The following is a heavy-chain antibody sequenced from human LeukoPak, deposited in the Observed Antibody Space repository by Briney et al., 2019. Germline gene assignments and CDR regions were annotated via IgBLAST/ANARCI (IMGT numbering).Heavy chain of an antibody. CDR3: ARDRSMSGWYIDL. CDR1: GFTFSSYG. Sequence: GGSLRLSCAASGFTFSSYGMHWVRQAPGKGLEWVAVIWYDGSNKYYPDSVQGRFTISRDNSKNTLYPQANSLRAEDTAVYYCARDRSMSGWYIDLWGRGTLVTVSS. V-gene: IGHV3-33*01. D-gene: IGHD2/OR15-2a*01. J-gene: IGHJ2*01. CDR2: IWYDGSNK.